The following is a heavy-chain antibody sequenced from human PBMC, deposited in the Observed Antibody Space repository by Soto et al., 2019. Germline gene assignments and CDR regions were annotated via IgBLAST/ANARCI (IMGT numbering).Heavy chain of an antibody. D-gene: IGHD3-3*01. V-gene: IGHV1-2*04. CDR1: GYTFTGYY. J-gene: IGHJ5*02. CDR3: ARGSYDFWSGYVSSGFPSVRNNWFDP. CDR2: INPNSGGT. Sequence: RASVKVSCKASGYTFTGYYMHWVRQAPGQGLEWMGWINPNSGGTNYAQKFQGWVTMTRDTSISTAYMELSRLRSDDTAVYYCARGSYDFWSGYVSSGFPSVRNNWFDPWGQGTLVTVSS.